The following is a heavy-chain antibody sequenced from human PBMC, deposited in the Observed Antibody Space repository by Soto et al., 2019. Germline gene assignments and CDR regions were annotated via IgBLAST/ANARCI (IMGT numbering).Heavy chain of an antibody. CDR3: ARSDNYVPFEY. Sequence: QVQLQESGPGLVKPSQTLSLTCTVSGGSISSGDYKWSWIRQPPGKGLEWIGYIYYSGYNYNNPSLMSRVTMSVDTSKNLFSLKLSSVTAADTAVYYCARSDNYVPFEYWGQGTLVTVSS. V-gene: IGHV4-30-4*01. CDR1: GGSISSGDYK. D-gene: IGHD4-4*01. CDR2: IYYSGYN. J-gene: IGHJ4*02.